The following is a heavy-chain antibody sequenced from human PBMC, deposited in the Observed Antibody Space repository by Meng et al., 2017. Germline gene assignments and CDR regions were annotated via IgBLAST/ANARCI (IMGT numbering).Heavy chain of an antibody. Sequence: QIQLQHSGPELVKPSQTLSLICAISGDSVSSNSAAWNCIRQSPSRGLEWLGRAYYRSKWYHDYAESVKSRISIDPDTSKNQFSLQLRSVTPEDSAVYYCARGSYSFDSWGQRTLVTVSS. CDR1: GDSVSSNSAA. V-gene: IGHV6-1*01. CDR3: ARGSYSFDS. CDR2: AYYRSKWYH. J-gene: IGHJ4*02. D-gene: IGHD1-26*01.